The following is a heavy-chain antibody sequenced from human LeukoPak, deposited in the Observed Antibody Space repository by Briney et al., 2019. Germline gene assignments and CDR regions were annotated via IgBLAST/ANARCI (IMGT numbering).Heavy chain of an antibody. CDR2: IFPGDSDT. CDR1: GYRFTSFW. D-gene: IGHD5-24*01. V-gene: IGHV5-51*01. Sequence: GESLKISCKASGYRFTSFWIAWVRQMPGEGLEWMGFIFPGDSDTRYSPSFQGQVTISADKSITTAYLQWNSLKASDTAIYYCARSDGYLDRWGQGTLVTVSS. CDR3: ARSDGYLDR. J-gene: IGHJ5*02.